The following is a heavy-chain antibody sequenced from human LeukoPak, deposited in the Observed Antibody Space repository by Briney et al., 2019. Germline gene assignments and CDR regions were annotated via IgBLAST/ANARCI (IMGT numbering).Heavy chain of an antibody. D-gene: IGHD6-19*01. J-gene: IGHJ6*03. V-gene: IGHV3-43D*04. CDR2: ISWDGGST. Sequence: TGGSLRLSCAASGFTFDDYAMHWVRQAPGKGLEWVSLISWDGGSTYYADSVKGRLTISRDNSKDYLYLQMNSLRAEDNALYYCAKDIVGGAANYMDVWGKGTTVNVSS. CDR3: AKDIVGGAANYMDV. CDR1: GFTFDDYA.